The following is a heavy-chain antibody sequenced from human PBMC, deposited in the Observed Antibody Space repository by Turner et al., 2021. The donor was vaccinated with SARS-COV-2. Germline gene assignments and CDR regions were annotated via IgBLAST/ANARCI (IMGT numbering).Heavy chain of an antibody. J-gene: IGHJ4*02. D-gene: IGHD3-3*01. V-gene: IGHV3-23*01. CDR2: SYSGGST. CDR1: GFSFSRYV. Sequence: EVQLLESGGGLVQPGRSLRLSCAASGFSFSRYVMSWVRQAPGRGLEWVSGSYSGGSTYYADSVKGRFTISRDNSKNTVYLQMNRLRAEDTAVYYCARGSHDFWSGYYPSYFDYWGQGTLVTVSS. CDR3: ARGSHDFWSGYYPSYFDY.